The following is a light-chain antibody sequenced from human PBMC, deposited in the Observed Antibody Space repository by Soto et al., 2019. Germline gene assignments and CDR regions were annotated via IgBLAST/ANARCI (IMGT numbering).Light chain of an antibody. Sequence: QSVLTQPPSASGTPGQRVTISCSGSSSNIGSNYVYWYQQLPGTAPKLLIYRNNQRPSGVPDRFSGSKSGTSASLAIGGLRSEDEADYYCAAWDDSLSGSHVFGTGTKVTVL. V-gene: IGLV1-47*01. CDR1: SSNIGSNY. J-gene: IGLJ1*01. CDR3: AAWDDSLSGSHV. CDR2: RNN.